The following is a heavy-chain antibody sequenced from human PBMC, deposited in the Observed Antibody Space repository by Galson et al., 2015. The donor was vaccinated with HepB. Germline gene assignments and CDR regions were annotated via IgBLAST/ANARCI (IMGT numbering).Heavy chain of an antibody. V-gene: IGHV3-30*04. J-gene: IGHJ1*01. D-gene: IGHD2-2*03. CDR1: GFTFSSYA. CDR2: ISDGDRFK. CDR3: ARDSRAYPFGYGPH. Sequence: SLRLSCATSGFTFSSYAMHWLRQSPGKGLEWVSVISDGDRFKYYADSVKGRFTVSRDNSKNTLYLQISTLRSDDTALYYCARDSRAYPFGYGPHWSQASRATVSS.